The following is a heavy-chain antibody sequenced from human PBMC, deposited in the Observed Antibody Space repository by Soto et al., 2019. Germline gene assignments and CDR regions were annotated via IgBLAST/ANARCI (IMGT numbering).Heavy chain of an antibody. V-gene: IGHV4-30-2*01. CDR2: IYHSGST. CDR1: GGSISSGGYS. J-gene: IGHJ4*02. D-gene: IGHD6-13*01. CDR3: ARVTPIAAAGSRIFDY. Sequence: QLQLQESGSGLVKPSQTLSLTCAVSGGSISSGGYSWSWIRQPPGKGLEWIGYIYHSGSTYYNPSRKSRVTISVDRSKNQFSLKLSSVTAADTAVYYCARVTPIAAAGSRIFDYWGQGTLVTVSS.